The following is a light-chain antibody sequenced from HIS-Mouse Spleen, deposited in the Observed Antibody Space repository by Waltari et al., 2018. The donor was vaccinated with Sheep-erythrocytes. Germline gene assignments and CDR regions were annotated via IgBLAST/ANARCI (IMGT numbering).Light chain of an antibody. CDR3: YSTDSSGNHWV. Sequence: SYELTQPPSVSVSPGQTARITCSGDALPKKYAYWYQQKSGQAPVLVIYEHRKRPSGIPERFSGSTSGTMATLTISGAQVEDEADYYCYSTDSSGNHWVFGGGTKLTVL. V-gene: IGLV3-10*01. J-gene: IGLJ3*02. CDR2: EHR. CDR1: ALPKKY.